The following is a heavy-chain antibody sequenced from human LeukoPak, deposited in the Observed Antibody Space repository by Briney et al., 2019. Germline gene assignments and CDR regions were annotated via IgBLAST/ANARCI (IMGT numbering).Heavy chain of an antibody. D-gene: IGHD2-15*01. CDR3: ARASYCSGGSCYSDY. V-gene: IGHV1-18*01. CDR1: GYTFTSYS. CDR2: ISAYNGNP. Sequence: ASVKVSCKASGYTFTSYSISWVRQAPGQGLEWMGWISAYNGNPIYAQKVKGRVTMTTDTSTSTAYMELRSLKSDDTAVYYCARASYCSGGSCYSDYWGQGTLVTVSS. J-gene: IGHJ4*02.